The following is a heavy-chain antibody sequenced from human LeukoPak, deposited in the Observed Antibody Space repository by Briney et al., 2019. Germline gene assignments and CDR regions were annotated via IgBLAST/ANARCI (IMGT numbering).Heavy chain of an antibody. CDR1: GFTFTSHS. CDR3: TRDLAFYYYDSSGYFGAFDI. Sequence: PGGSLRLSCAASGFTFTSHSMNWVRQAPGKRLEWVSSITSSSNYIHYADSVKGRFTISRDNAKNSLYLQMNSLRAEDTAVYYCTRDLAFYYYDSSGYFGAFDIWGQGTMVTVSS. CDR2: ITSSSNYI. J-gene: IGHJ3*02. V-gene: IGHV3-21*01. D-gene: IGHD3-22*01.